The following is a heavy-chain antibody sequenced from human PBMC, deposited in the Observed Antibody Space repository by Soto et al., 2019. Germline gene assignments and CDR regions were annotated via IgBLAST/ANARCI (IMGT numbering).Heavy chain of an antibody. J-gene: IGHJ4*02. CDR3: AKDGLVSSDGGYWGDYFDY. CDR1: GFTFDDYT. CDR2: ISWDGGST. V-gene: IGHV3-43*01. D-gene: IGHD3-22*01. Sequence: GGSLRLSCAASGFTFDDYTMHWVRQAPGKGLEWVSLISWDGGSTYYADSVKGRFTISRDNSKNSLYLQMNSLRTEDTALYYCAKDGLVSSDGGYWGDYFDYWGQGTLVTVSS.